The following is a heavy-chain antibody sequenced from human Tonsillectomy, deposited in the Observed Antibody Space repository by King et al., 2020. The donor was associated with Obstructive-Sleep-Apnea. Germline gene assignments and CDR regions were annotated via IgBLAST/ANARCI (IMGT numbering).Heavy chain of an antibody. CDR3: ARFRIAAAPWDWYFDL. CDR1: GFTFSDYY. Sequence: QLVQSGGDLVKPGGSLRLSCAASGFTFSDYYMSWIRQAPGKGLEWVSYISSSGTTIYYADSVKGRFTISRDNAKNSLYLQMISLRAEDPAVYSCARFRIAAAPWDWYFDLWGRGTLVTVSS. CDR2: ISSSGTTI. J-gene: IGHJ2*01. V-gene: IGHV3-11*01. D-gene: IGHD6-13*01.